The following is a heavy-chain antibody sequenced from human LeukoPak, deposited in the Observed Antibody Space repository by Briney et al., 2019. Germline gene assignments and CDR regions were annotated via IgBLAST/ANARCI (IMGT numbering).Heavy chain of an antibody. D-gene: IGHD2/OR15-2a*01. V-gene: IGHV3-23*01. Sequence: GGSLRLSCAASGFNFANHAMSWVRQTPGKGLEWVSAISGGGDITYYADSVTGRFTISRDNSKDTLFLQMHSLRPGDTAVYYCARELNVIDYWGQGTLVTVSS. CDR2: ISGGGDIT. CDR1: GFNFANHA. J-gene: IGHJ4*02. CDR3: ARELNVIDY.